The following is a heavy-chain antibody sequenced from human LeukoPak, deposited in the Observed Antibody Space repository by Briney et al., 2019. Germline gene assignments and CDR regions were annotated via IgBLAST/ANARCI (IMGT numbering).Heavy chain of an antibody. J-gene: IGHJ6*04. CDR1: GGTFSSYA. V-gene: IGHV1-69*13. CDR2: IIPIFGTA. D-gene: IGHD2-2*01. CDR3: AADGDIVVVPAAPYYYYGMDV. Sequence: SVTVSFKASGGTFSSYAISWVRQAPGQGLEWMGGIIPIFGTANYAQKFQGRVTITADESTSTAYMELRSLRSEDTAVYYCAADGDIVVVPAAPYYYYGMDVWGKGTTVTVSS.